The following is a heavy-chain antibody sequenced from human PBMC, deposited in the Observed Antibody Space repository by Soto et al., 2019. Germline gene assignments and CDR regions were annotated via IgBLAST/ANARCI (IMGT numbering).Heavy chain of an antibody. CDR1: GFSLTNTRMG. CDR3: ARVQFWGAYYSFDS. CDR2: IFSNDEQ. D-gene: IGHD3-3*01. J-gene: IGHJ4*02. Sequence: QVTLKESGPVLVKPTEAVTLTCTVSGFSLTNTRMGVSWIRQPPGRALEWLAHIFSNDEQSYNTSLRSRLTISSVTSKSQVVLSLSNMAPVDTATYFCARVQFWGAYYSFDSWGQGTLVTVSS. V-gene: IGHV2-26*01.